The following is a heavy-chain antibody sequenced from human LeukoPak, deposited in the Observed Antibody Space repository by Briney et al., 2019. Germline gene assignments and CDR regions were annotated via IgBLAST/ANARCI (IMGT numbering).Heavy chain of an antibody. CDR1: GGSISSGGYY. J-gene: IGHJ4*02. Sequence: SQTLSLTCTVSGGSISSGGYYWSWIRQPPGKGLEWIGYIYHSGSTYYNPSLKSRVTISVDRSKNQFSLKLSSVTAADTAVYYCARAIRGGYGCYFDYWGQGTLVTVSS. V-gene: IGHV4-30-2*01. CDR3: ARAIRGGYGCYFDY. D-gene: IGHD6-25*01. CDR2: IYHSGST.